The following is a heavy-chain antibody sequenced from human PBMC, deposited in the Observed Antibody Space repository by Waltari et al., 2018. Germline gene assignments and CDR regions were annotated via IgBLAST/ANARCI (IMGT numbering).Heavy chain of an antibody. J-gene: IGHJ6*02. D-gene: IGHD3-9*01. CDR3: ARDPSHYDSLTGYYGYYYYGMDV. CDR1: GFTFSSYS. CDR2: ISSSSSYI. Sequence: EVQLVESGGGLVKPGGSLRLSCAASGFTFSSYSMNWVRQAPGKGLEWVSSISSSSSYIDYADSVKGRFTISRDNAKNSLYLQMNSLRAEDTAVYYCARDPSHYDSLTGYYGYYYYGMDVWGQGTLVTVSS. V-gene: IGHV3-21*01.